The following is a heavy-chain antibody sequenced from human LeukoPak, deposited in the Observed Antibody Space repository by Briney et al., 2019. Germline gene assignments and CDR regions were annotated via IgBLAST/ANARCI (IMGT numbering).Heavy chain of an antibody. D-gene: IGHD5-18*01. J-gene: IGHJ3*02. CDR1: GGTFSSYA. CDR3: ARGSRGSSYGYWNAFDI. V-gene: IGHV1-69*04. Sequence: GASVKVSCKASGGTFSSYAISWVRQAPGQGLEWMGRIIPILGIANYAQKFQGRVTITADKSTSTAYMELSSLRSEDTAVYYCARGSRGSSYGYWNAFDIWGQGTMVTVSS. CDR2: IIPILGIA.